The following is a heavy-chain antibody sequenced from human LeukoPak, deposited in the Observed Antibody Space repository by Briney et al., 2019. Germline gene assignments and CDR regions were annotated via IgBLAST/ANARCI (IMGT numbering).Heavy chain of an antibody. V-gene: IGHV3-23*01. D-gene: IGHD3-16*01. CDR1: GFTFTSYA. CDR3: AKEPGFFRGNFFDS. CDR2: ISGSGGST. Sequence: GGSLRLSCAASGFTFTSYAMSWVRQAPGKGLEWVSSISGSGGSTHYADSVKGRFTISKDNSKNTLYQQMSSLRAEDTAVYSCAKEPGFFRGNFFDSWGQGTLSPSPQ. J-gene: IGHJ4*02.